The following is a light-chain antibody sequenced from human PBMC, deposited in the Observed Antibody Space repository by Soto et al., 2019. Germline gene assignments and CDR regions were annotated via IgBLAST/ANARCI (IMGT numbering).Light chain of an antibody. CDR2: KAS. CDR3: QQYNKFSWT. V-gene: IGKV1-5*03. J-gene: IGKJ1*01. CDR1: QSIDKW. Sequence: DIQMTHSPSTLSASVGDRVTITCRASQSIDKWLAWYQQKPGKAPKILIYKASLLLSGVPSRFSGSGSGTEFTLTISSLQPDDVGSYFCQQYNKFSWTFGQGTKVEIK.